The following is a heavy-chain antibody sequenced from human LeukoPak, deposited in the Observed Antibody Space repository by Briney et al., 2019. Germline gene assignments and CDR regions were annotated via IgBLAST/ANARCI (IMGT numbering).Heavy chain of an antibody. Sequence: PGGSLRLSCAASGFTFNNPWMSWVRQAPGKGLEWVARIKSETDGGTADYAAPVKGRFTISRDDSKHTLYLQMNSLQTEDTGVYYCTTRLNRDGFHWAYDYWGQGTLVTASS. J-gene: IGHJ4*02. CDR3: TTRLNRDGFHWAYDY. CDR2: IKSETDGGTA. D-gene: IGHD5-24*01. V-gene: IGHV3-15*01. CDR1: GFTFNNPW.